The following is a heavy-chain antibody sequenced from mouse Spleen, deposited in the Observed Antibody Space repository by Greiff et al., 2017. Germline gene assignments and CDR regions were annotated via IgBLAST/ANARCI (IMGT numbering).Heavy chain of an antibody. CDR3: ARGLTGPFAY. J-gene: IGHJ3*01. V-gene: IGHV5-9*04. D-gene: IGHD4-1*01. Sequence: EVKLVESGGGLVKPGGSLKLSCAASGFTFSSYTMSWVRQTPAKRLEWVATISSGGGNTYYPDSVKGRFTISRDNARNTLYLQMSSLRSEDTAMYYCARGLTGPFAYWGQGTLVTVSA. CDR1: GFTFSSYT. CDR2: ISSGGGNT.